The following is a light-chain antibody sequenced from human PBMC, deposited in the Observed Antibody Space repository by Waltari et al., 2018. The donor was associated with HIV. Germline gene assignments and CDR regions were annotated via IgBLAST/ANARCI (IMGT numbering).Light chain of an antibody. CDR2: RDN. J-gene: IGLJ1*01. V-gene: IGLV1-47*01. CDR3: AAWEDSLSGSYV. CDR1: SFNVGRNF. Sequence: QSVLTQPPSASGTPGQRVTISCSGSSFNVGRNFVSWYQQVPGTAPKVLIFRDNQRPSGVPDRFSGSKSGASASLAISGLRSEDEADYYCAAWEDSLSGSYVFGPGTKVTVL.